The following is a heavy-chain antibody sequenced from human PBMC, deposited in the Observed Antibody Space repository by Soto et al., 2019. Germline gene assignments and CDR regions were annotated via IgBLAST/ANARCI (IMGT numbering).Heavy chain of an antibody. Sequence: VQLVESGGGLVQPGGSLKLSCAASGFTFSDSAMHWVRQASGKGLEWVGRIRSKALSYATAYAASVQGRFTISRDDSENTAYLQMNSLKTEDTAVYYCLRASWNYYYYGMDIWGQGTTVTVSS. CDR1: GFTFSDSA. CDR2: IRSKALSYAT. J-gene: IGHJ6*02. D-gene: IGHD1-1*01. V-gene: IGHV3-73*02. CDR3: LRASWNYYYYGMDI.